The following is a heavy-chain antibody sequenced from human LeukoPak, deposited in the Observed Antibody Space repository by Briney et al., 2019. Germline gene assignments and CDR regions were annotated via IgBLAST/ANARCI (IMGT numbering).Heavy chain of an antibody. CDR3: AKTRVHDAFDI. Sequence: SAISVSGGTTSYAHSVKGRFTISRDNSKNTLYLQMNSLRAEDTAVYYCAKTRVHDAFDIWGQGTMVTVSS. V-gene: IGHV3-23*01. CDR2: ISVSGGTT. J-gene: IGHJ3*02.